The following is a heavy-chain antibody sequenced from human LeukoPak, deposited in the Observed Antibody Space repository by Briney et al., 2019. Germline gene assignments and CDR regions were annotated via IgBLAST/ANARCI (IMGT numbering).Heavy chain of an antibody. V-gene: IGHV4-30-4*01. CDR1: GGSISSGDYY. CDR2: IYYSGST. J-gene: IGHJ4*02. D-gene: IGHD2-2*01. Sequence: SQTLSLTCTVSGGSISSGDYYWSWIRQPPGKGLEWIGYIYYSGSTYYNPSPKSRVTISVDTSKNQFSLKLSSVTAADTAVYYCARGPSGYAPESGDFDYWGQGTLVTVSS. CDR3: ARGPSGYAPESGDFDY.